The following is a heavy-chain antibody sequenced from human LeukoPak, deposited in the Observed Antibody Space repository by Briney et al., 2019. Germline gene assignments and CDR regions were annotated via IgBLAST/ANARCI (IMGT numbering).Heavy chain of an antibody. V-gene: IGHV3-23*01. CDR1: GLTLSSYA. CDR3: AKDRDYQLPLSLDH. CDR2: ISGSGGST. Sequence: GGSLRLSCSASGLTLSSYAMRWVRQAPRKGLAWVSVISGSGGSTYYADSVKGRFTISRDNSKNTLYLQMSSLRAEDTAVYFCAKDRDYQLPLSLDHWGQGTLVTVSS. D-gene: IGHD2-2*01. J-gene: IGHJ4*02.